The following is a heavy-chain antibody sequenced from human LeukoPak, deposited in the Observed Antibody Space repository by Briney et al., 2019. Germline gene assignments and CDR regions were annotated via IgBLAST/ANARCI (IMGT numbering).Heavy chain of an antibody. D-gene: IGHD3-16*01. CDR1: GFTFSSYE. V-gene: IGHV3-48*01. CDR3: ARPQLGINYHYYMDV. CDR2: ISSSSSTI. J-gene: IGHJ6*03. Sequence: GVYVRLSCAASGFTFSSYEMNWVRQAPGKGLEWVSYISSSSSTIYYADSVKGRFTISRDNAKNSLYLQMNSLGAEDTAVYYCARPQLGINYHYYMDVWGKGTTVIVSS.